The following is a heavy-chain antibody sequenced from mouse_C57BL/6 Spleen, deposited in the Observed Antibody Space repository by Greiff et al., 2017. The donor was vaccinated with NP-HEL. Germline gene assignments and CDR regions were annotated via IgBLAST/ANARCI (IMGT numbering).Heavy chain of an antibody. CDR3: ARDRKTLYGNYWYFDV. CDR2: INPNYGTT. V-gene: IGHV1-39*01. D-gene: IGHD2-1*01. J-gene: IGHJ1*03. CDR1: GYSFTDYN. Sequence: VQLKESGPELVKPGASVKISCKASGYSFTDYNMNWVKQSNGKSLEWIGVINPNYGTTSYNQKFKGKATLTVDQSSSTAYMQLNSLTSEDSAVYYCARDRKTLYGNYWYFDVWGTGTTVTVSS.